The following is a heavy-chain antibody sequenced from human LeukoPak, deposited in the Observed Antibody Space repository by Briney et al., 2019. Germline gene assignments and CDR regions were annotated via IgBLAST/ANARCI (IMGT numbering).Heavy chain of an antibody. CDR2: IKQDGSEK. CDR1: GFTFSSYW. CDR3: ARGGAPGYSSSCPSY. V-gene: IGHV3-7*01. D-gene: IGHD6-13*01. J-gene: IGHJ4*02. Sequence: GGSLRLSCAASGFTFSSYWMSWVRQAPGKGLEWVANIKQDGSEKYYVDSVKGRFTISRDNAKNSLYLQMNSLRAEDTAVYYCARGGAPGYSSSCPSYWGQGTLVTVSS.